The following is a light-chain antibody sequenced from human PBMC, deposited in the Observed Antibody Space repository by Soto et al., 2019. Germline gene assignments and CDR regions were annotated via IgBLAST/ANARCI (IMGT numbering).Light chain of an antibody. CDR3: TPWDDSLNGFYV. CDR2: RNN. Sequence: QCSLTQPHSASGTRGQGFTISCSGSTSNIGSNYVYWYQQLPGTAPKLLIYRNNQRPSGVPDRFSGSKSGTSASLAISGLRSDDEADYFCTPWDDSLNGFYVFGTGTKVTVL. J-gene: IGLJ1*01. CDR1: TSNIGSNY. V-gene: IGLV1-47*01.